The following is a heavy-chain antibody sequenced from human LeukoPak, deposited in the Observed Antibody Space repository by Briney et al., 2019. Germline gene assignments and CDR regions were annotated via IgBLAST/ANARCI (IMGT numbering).Heavy chain of an antibody. CDR1: GGTFSSYA. V-gene: IGHV1-69*05. CDR2: IIPIFGTA. Sequence: SVKVSCKASGGTFSSYAISWLRQAPGQGLEWMGGIIPIFGTANYAQKFQGRVTITTDESTSTAYMELSSLRSEDTAVYYCARTTYYDDSSGYYHLSLYYFDYWGQGTLVTVSS. CDR3: ARTTYYDDSSGYYHLSLYYFDY. D-gene: IGHD3-22*01. J-gene: IGHJ4*02.